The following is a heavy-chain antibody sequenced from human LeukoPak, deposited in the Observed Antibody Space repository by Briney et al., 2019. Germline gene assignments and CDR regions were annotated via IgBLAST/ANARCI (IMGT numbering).Heavy chain of an antibody. CDR1: GFTFSSYW. J-gene: IGHJ4*02. Sequence: GGSLRLSCAASGFTFSSYWMHWVRQAPGKGLVWVSRINSDGSSTSYADSVKGRFTISRGNAKNTLYLQMNSLRAEDTAVYYCASIPYYDFWSGWPNFDYWGQGTLVTVSS. CDR3: ASIPYYDFWSGWPNFDY. CDR2: INSDGSST. D-gene: IGHD3-3*01. V-gene: IGHV3-74*01.